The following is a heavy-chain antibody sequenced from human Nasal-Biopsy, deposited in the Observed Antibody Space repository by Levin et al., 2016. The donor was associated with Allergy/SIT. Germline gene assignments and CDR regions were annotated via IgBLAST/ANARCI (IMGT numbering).Heavy chain of an antibody. D-gene: IGHD4-17*01. CDR1: AFTFSRYG. CDR2: FQPDGKWI. Sequence: GESLKISCAASAFTFSRYGMLWVRQAPGRGLEWISRFQPDGKWINYADSMKGRLSVSRDNAKNTASLQMSSLRAEDTAVYYCTTYGVWGRGTLVTVSS. CDR3: TTYGV. V-gene: IGHV3-74*01. J-gene: IGHJ4*02.